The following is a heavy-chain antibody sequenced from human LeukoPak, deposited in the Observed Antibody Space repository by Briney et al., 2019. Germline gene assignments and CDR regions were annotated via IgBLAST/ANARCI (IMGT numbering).Heavy chain of an antibody. J-gene: IGHJ4*02. Sequence: GGSLRLSCAASGFTFSSYAMSWVRQAPGKGLEWVSAISGSGGSTYYADSVKGRFTISRDNSKNTLYLQMNSLRAEDTAVYYCAKDRSYYDSSGCHDYWGQGTLVTVSS. CDR1: GFTFSSYA. D-gene: IGHD3-22*01. CDR2: ISGSGGST. V-gene: IGHV3-23*01. CDR3: AKDRSYYDSSGCHDY.